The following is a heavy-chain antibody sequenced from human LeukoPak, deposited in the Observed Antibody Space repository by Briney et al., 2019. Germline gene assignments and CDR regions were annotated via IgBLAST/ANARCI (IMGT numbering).Heavy chain of an antibody. CDR1: GFTFSSYS. Sequence: GGSLRLSCAASGFTFSSYSMNWVRQAPGKGLEWVSYISSSSSTIYYADSVKGRFTISRDNAKNPLYLQMNSLRAEDTAVYYCAKGVVDGSFDYWGQGTLVTVSS. J-gene: IGHJ4*02. V-gene: IGHV3-48*01. CDR3: AKGVVDGSFDY. CDR2: ISSSSSTI. D-gene: IGHD2-2*01.